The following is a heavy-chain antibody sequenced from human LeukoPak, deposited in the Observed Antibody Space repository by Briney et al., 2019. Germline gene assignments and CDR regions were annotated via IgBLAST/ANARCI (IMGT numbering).Heavy chain of an antibody. J-gene: IGHJ3*02. CDR1: GFTVSSNY. CDR2: IYSGGST. D-gene: IGHD2-15*01. V-gene: IGHV3-53*01. Sequence: PGGSLRLSCAASGFTVSSNYMSWVRQAPGKGPEWVSVIYSGGSTYYADSVKGRFTISRDNSKNTLYLQMNSLRAEDTAVYYCARGAGVGYCSGGSCPLGDAFDIWGQGTMVTVSS. CDR3: ARGAGVGYCSGGSCPLGDAFDI.